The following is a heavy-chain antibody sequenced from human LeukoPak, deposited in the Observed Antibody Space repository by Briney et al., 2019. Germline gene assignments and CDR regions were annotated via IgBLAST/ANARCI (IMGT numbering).Heavy chain of an antibody. D-gene: IGHD2-2*01. V-gene: IGHV4-4*07. CDR3: AREACSSTSCYFDY. Sequence: PSETLSLTCTVSGGSISSYYWSWIRQPAGKGLEWIGRIYTSGSTNYNPSLKSRVTMSVDTSKNQFSLKLSPVTAADTAVYYCAREACSSTSCYFDYWGQGTLVTVSS. J-gene: IGHJ4*02. CDR1: GGSISSYY. CDR2: IYTSGST.